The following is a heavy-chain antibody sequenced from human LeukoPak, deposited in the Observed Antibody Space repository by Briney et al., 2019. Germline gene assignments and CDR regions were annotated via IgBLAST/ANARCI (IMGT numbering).Heavy chain of an antibody. J-gene: IGHJ5*02. V-gene: IGHV1-2*02. CDR1: GYTFTGYY. CDR2: INPNSGST. CDR3: ARGDIVVVPAQNWFDP. Sequence: GASVKVSCKASGYTFTGYYMHWVRQAPGQGLEWMGWINPNSGSTNYAQKFQGRVTMTRDTSISTAYMELSRLRSDDTAVYYCARGDIVVVPAQNWFDPWGQGTLVTVSS. D-gene: IGHD2-2*01.